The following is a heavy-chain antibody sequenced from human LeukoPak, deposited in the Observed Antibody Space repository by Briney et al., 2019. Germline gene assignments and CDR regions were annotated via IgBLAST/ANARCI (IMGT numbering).Heavy chain of an antibody. D-gene: IGHD3-10*01. CDR1: TYTFTRYG. V-gene: IGHV1-18*01. Sequence: ASVKVSCKASTYTFTRYGISWVRQAPGQGPEWMGWISAYNGNTNYAQKLQGRVTMTTDTSTSTAYMELRSLRSDDTAVYYCAIDLTMVRGTLGYWGQGTLVTVSS. CDR2: ISAYNGNT. J-gene: IGHJ4*02. CDR3: AIDLTMVRGTLGY.